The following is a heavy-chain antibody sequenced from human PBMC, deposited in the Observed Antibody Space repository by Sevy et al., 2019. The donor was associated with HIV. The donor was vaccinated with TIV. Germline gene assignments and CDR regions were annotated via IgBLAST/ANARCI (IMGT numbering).Heavy chain of an antibody. CDR2: IIPIFGTA. Sequence: ASVKVSCKASGGTFSSYAISWVRQAPGQGLEWMGGIIPIFGTANYAQKFQGRVTITADESTSTAYMELSSLRSEDTAVYYCARDRDSSGSVAFDYRGQGTLVTVSS. D-gene: IGHD3-22*01. CDR3: ARDRDSSGSVAFDY. V-gene: IGHV1-69*13. J-gene: IGHJ4*02. CDR1: GGTFSSYA.